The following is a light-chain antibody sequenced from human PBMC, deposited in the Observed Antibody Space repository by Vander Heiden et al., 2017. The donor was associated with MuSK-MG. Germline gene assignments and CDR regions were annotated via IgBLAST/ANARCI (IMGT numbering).Light chain of an antibody. J-gene: IGKJ2*01. Sequence: DIVMTQSPDSLAVSLGERATINCKSSLSVLLSSNNKNYLAWYQQKPGQPPKLLIYWASTRESGVPDRFSGSGSGTDFTLTINSLQAEDVAVYYCQQYYSTPYTFGQGTKLEI. CDR1: LSVLLSSNNKNY. V-gene: IGKV4-1*01. CDR2: WAS. CDR3: QQYYSTPYT.